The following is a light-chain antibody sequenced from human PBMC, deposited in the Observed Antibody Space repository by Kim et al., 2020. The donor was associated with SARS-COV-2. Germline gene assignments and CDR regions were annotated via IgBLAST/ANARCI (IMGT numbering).Light chain of an antibody. CDR2: EVT. Sequence: GQVITISGCGNTSDVGSYAVVSWYQHHPGKAPKLMIYEVTKRPSGVSNRFSGSKSGNTDSLTISGLQAEDEADYYCCSYAGSTTWVFGGGTQLTVL. CDR1: TSDVGSYAV. V-gene: IGLV2-23*02. CDR3: CSYAGSTTWV. J-gene: IGLJ3*02.